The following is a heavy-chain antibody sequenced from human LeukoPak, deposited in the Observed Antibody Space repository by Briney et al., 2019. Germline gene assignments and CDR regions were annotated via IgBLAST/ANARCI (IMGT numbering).Heavy chain of an antibody. Sequence: SETLSLTCAVYGGSFSGYYWSWIRQPPGKGLEWIGEIKHSGSTNYSPSLRSRVTISVDTPKNQFSLKLSSVTAADTAVYYCARRHSSGWYHFDYWGQGTLVTVSS. CDR1: GGSFSGYY. D-gene: IGHD6-19*01. CDR2: IKHSGST. CDR3: ARRHSSGWYHFDY. J-gene: IGHJ4*02. V-gene: IGHV4-34*01.